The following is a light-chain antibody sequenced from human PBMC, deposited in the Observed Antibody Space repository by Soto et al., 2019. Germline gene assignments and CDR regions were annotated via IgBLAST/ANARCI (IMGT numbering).Light chain of an antibody. CDR2: AAS. Sequence: DIQMTQSPASVSASVGDRVTISCRASQGVGSWLAWYQQKPGQAPNLLIYAASTLRSGVPSRFSGSGSGTDFALTISGLQPEDVATYYCQQASTFPPTFGGGTKVEI. CDR3: QQASTFPPT. V-gene: IGKV1-12*01. CDR1: QGVGSW. J-gene: IGKJ4*01.